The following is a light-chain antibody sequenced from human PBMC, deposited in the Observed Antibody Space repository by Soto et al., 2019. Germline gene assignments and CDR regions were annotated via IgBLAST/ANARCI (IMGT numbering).Light chain of an antibody. CDR2: DVS. J-gene: IGLJ1*01. CDR1: SSDVGGYNY. CDR3: CPYAGSYSYV. V-gene: IGLV2-11*01. Sequence: QSALTQPRSVSGSPGQSVTISCTGTSSDVGGYNYVSWYQQHPGKAPKLMIYDVSKRPSGVPDRFSGSKSGNTASLTISGFQAEDEADYYCCPYAGSYSYVFGTGTKLTVL.